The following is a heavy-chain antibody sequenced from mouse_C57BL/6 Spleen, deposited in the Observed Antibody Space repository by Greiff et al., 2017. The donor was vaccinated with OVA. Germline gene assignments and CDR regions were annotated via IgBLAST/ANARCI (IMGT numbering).Heavy chain of an antibody. Sequence: QVQLQQPGAELVTPGASVKISCKASGYTFTSYWITWVKQRPGQGLEWIGALYPGSGSTHYTEKFKRKATLTVATSSSTAYRQLSSLTTEDSAVYYCARRDSSGDPYYFDDWGQGTTLTVSS. V-gene: IGHV1-55*01. CDR3: ARRDSSGDPYYFDD. CDR2: LYPGSGST. CDR1: GYTFTSYW. D-gene: IGHD3-2*02. J-gene: IGHJ2*01.